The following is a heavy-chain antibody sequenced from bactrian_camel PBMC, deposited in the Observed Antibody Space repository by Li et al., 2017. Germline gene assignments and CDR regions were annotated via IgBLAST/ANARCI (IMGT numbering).Heavy chain of an antibody. CDR2: IYPDGSDR. V-gene: IGHV3S6*01. CDR3: AAMRICWETGPNKYNY. Sequence: HVQLVESGGGLVQPGGSLRLSCATSGFTFSTTSMFWVRQAPGNGLEWVSTIYPDGSDRYYVDSVQGRYTISRDNVKNTLHLQMNSLKPEDTAVYYCAAMRICWETGPNKYNYWGQGTQVTVS. J-gene: IGHJ4*01. CDR1: GFTFSTTS. D-gene: IGHD5*01.